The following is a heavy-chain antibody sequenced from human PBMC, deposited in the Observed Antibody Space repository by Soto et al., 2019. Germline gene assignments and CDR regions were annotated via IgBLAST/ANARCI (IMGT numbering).Heavy chain of an antibody. CDR3: ARYGVDYGGSSGHDY. D-gene: IGHD4-17*01. J-gene: IGHJ4*02. CDR2: IYYSGST. V-gene: IGHV4-59*01. Sequence: SETLSLTCTVSGGSISSYYWSWIRQPPGKGLEWIGYIYYSGSTNYNPSLKSRVTISVDTSKNQFSLKLSSVTAADTAVYYCARYGVDYGGSSGHDYWGQGTLVTVSS. CDR1: GGSISSYY.